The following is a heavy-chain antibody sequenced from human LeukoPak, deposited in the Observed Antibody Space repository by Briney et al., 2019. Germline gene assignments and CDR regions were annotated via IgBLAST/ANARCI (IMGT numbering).Heavy chain of an antibody. D-gene: IGHD2/OR15-2a*01. CDR1: GFTFNTYW. V-gene: IGHV3-7*01. CDR3: ARQRDSKALDI. J-gene: IGHJ3*02. Sequence: GGSLRLACAASGFTFNTYWMNWVRQAPGKGLEWVAKIKQDGSETYYVDSVKGRFTISRDNAKNSLSLQMKSLGAEDTAVYYCARQRDSKALDIWGQGTMVTVSS. CDR2: IKQDGSET.